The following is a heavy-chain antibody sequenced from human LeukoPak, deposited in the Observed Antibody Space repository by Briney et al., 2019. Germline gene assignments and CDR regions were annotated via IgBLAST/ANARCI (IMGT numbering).Heavy chain of an antibody. CDR1: GGSISSYY. CDR2: IYYSGST. D-gene: IGHD3-22*01. Sequence: SETLSLTCTVSGGSISSYYWSWIRQPPGKGLEWIGYIYYSGSTNYNPSLKSRVTISVDTSKNQFSLKLSSVTAVDTAVYYCARDRYYYDSSGYLGASYWFDPWGQGTLVTVSS. CDR3: ARDRYYYDSSGYLGASYWFDP. V-gene: IGHV4-59*01. J-gene: IGHJ5*02.